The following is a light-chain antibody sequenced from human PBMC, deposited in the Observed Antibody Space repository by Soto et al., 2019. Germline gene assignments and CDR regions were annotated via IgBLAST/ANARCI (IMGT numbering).Light chain of an antibody. CDR3: HQRVAWPLT. CDR1: QSVTNS. V-gene: IGKV3-11*01. J-gene: IGKJ4*01. Sequence: ITLTQSPGTLYLSPGERATLSCRASQSVTNSLAWFQQKPGQAPRLLIYDASKRPSGVPARFSGSGSGTDFTLNIISLENEDCAVYYCHQRVAWPLTFGGGNTVDI. CDR2: DAS.